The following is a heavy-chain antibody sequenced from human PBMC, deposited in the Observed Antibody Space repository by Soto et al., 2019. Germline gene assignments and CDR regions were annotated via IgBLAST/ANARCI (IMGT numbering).Heavy chain of an antibody. CDR2: IIPIFGTA. D-gene: IGHD4-17*01. J-gene: IGHJ6*02. Sequence: SVKVSFKASGGTFSSYAISWVRQAPGQGLEWMGGIIPIFGTAIYAQKFQGRVTITADKSTSTAYMKLSSLRSEDTAVYYCAREPDYGDYYRAYGMDVWGQGTTVTVSS. V-gene: IGHV1-69*06. CDR3: AREPDYGDYYRAYGMDV. CDR1: GGTFSSYA.